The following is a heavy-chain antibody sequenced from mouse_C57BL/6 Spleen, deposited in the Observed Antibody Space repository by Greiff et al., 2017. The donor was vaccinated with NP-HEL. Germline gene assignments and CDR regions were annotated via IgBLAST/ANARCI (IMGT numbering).Heavy chain of an antibody. Sequence: QVQLQQPGAELVKPGASVKLSCKASGYTFTSYWMHWVKQRPGQGLEWIGMIHPNSGSTNYNEKFKSKATLTVDKSSSTAYMQLSSLTSEDSAVXYCARRDGYGNYEFAYWGQGTLVTVSA. CDR2: IHPNSGST. CDR3: ARRDGYGNYEFAY. J-gene: IGHJ3*01. V-gene: IGHV1-64*01. CDR1: GYTFTSYW. D-gene: IGHD2-10*02.